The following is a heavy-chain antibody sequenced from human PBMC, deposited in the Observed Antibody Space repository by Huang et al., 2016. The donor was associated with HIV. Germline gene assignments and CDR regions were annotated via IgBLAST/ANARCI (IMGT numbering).Heavy chain of an antibody. D-gene: IGHD4-17*01. CDR3: VKDISAYGDYTFDAFDI. CDR2: KSYEENNI. Sequence: QVQLVESGGGVVQPGRSLRVSCAASGFLFSSSGLNWVRQAPGKGMEGVAMKSYEENNIKYADSVKGRFTISRDNSENTLYLQMNSLRAEDTAIYYCVKDISAYGDYTFDAFDIWGQGTMVTVSS. J-gene: IGHJ3*02. CDR1: GFLFSSSG. V-gene: IGHV3-30*18.